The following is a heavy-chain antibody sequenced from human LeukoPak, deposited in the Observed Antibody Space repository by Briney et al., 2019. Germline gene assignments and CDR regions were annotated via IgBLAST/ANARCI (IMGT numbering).Heavy chain of an antibody. CDR2: IYYTGST. CDR1: GGSISNYY. CDR3: VRRDYGSGAYGY. Sequence: PSDTLSLTCTVSGGSISNYYWGWIRQPPGKGLEWIGYIYYTGSTTYTPSLKSRVTISLDTSNNLFSLKLSSVTAADTAVYYCVRRDYGSGAYGYWGQGTLVTVSS. D-gene: IGHD3-10*01. J-gene: IGHJ4*02. V-gene: IGHV4-59*08.